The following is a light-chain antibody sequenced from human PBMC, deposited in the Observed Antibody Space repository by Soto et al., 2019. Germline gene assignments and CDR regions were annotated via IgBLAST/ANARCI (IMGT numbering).Light chain of an antibody. J-gene: IGKJ4*01. CDR1: QRVGTY. V-gene: IGKV1-39*01. CDR3: QQSSSTPQT. Sequence: DIPMSQSPSSLSASVGDRVTITCRASQRVGTYLSWYQQKQGKAPKLLINVASTLQSGVPSRFSGSGSGTDFTLAISSLQPEDFATYHCQQSSSTPQTFGGGTRVEVK. CDR2: VAS.